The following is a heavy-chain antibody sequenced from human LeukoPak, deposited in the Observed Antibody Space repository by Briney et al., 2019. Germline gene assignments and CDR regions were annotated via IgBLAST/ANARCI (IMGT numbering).Heavy chain of an antibody. D-gene: IGHD2-2*01. V-gene: IGHV4-34*01. Sequence: PSETLPLTCAVYGGSFSGYYWSWIRQPPGKGLEWIGEINHSGSTNYNPSLKSRVTISVDTSKNQFSLKLSSVTAADTAVYYCARFSVVPAAAAEYFQHWGQGTLVTVSS. CDR3: ARFSVVPAAAAEYFQH. J-gene: IGHJ1*01. CDR2: INHSGST. CDR1: GGSFSGYY.